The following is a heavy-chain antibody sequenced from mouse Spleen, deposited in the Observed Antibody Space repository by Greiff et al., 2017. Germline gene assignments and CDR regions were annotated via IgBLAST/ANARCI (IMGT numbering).Heavy chain of an antibody. CDR3: ARKGYGGINWYFDV. D-gene: IGHD1-1*02. CDR1: GYTFTDYN. V-gene: IGHV1-22*01. Sequence: EVQLQQSGPELVKPGASVKMSCKASGYTFTDYNMHWVKQSHGKSLEWIGYINPNNGGTSYNQKFKGKATLTVNKSSSTAYMELRSLTSEDSAVYYCARKGYGGINWYFDVWGAGTTVTVSS. CDR2: INPNNGGT. J-gene: IGHJ1*01.